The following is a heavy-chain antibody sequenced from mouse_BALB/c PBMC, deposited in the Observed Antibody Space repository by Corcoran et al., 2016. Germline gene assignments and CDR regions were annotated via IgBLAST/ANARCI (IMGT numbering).Heavy chain of an antibody. CDR2: ISYDGRN. V-gene: IGHV3-6*02. CDR1: GYSITSGSY. J-gene: IGHJ1*01. D-gene: IGHD4-1*01. CDR3: ARALGRWYFDV. Sequence: DVQLQESGPGLVKPSQSLSLTCSVTGYSITSGSYWNWIRQFPGNKLEWMGYISYDGRNNYNPSLKNRISITRDTSKNQFFLKLNSVTTEDTATYDCARALGRWYFDVWGAGTTVTVSS.